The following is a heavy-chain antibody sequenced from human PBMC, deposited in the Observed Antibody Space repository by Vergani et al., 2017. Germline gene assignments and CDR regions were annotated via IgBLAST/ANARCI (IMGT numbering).Heavy chain of an antibody. CDR3: ARGTTLLIAAAGRAWFDP. J-gene: IGHJ5*02. CDR2: INHSGST. CDR1: GGSFSGYY. Sequence: QVQLQQWGAGLLKPSETLSLTCAVYGGSFSGYYWSWIRQPPGNGLEWIGEINHSGSTNYNPSLKSRVTISVDTSKNQFSLKLSPVTAADTAVYDCARGTTLLIAAAGRAWFDPWGQGTLVTVSS. D-gene: IGHD6-13*01. V-gene: IGHV4-34*01.